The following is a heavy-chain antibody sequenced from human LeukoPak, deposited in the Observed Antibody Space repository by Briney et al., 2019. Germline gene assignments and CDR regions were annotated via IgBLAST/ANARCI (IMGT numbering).Heavy chain of an antibody. CDR2: IRYDGSKE. CDR1: GFTFSSYG. CDR3: TREAGPSCSGGSCYSPAYYFDY. D-gene: IGHD2-15*01. V-gene: IGHV3-30*02. J-gene: IGHJ4*02. Sequence: SGGSLRLSCAASGFTFSSYGMHWVRQAPGKGLEWVSFIRYDGSKEYYADSVKGRFTISRDNSKNTLYLQMNSLKTEDTAVYYCTREAGPSCSGGSCYSPAYYFDYWGQGTLVTVSS.